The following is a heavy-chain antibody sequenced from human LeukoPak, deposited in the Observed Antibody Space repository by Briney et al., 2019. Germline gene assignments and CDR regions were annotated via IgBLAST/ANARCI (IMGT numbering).Heavy chain of an antibody. Sequence: PSETLSLTCTVSGGSISSSSYYWGWIRQPPGKGLEWIGSIYYSGSTYYNPSLKSRVTISVDTSKNQFSLKLSSVTAADTAVYYCARRSERRAEGTYYFDYWGQGTLVTVSS. V-gene: IGHV4-39*01. CDR2: IYYSGST. CDR1: GGSISSSSYY. D-gene: IGHD1-1*01. CDR3: ARRSERRAEGTYYFDY. J-gene: IGHJ4*02.